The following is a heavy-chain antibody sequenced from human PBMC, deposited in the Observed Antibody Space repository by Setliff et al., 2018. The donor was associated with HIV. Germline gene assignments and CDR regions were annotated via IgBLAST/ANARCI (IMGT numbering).Heavy chain of an antibody. CDR3: ARSTYYYGSGKGSGWFDP. D-gene: IGHD3-10*01. J-gene: IGHJ5*02. V-gene: IGHV4-59*08. CDR2: LYYSGST. Sequence: SETLSLTCTVSGGSISSYYWSWIRQPPGKGLEWIGSLYYSGSTNYNPSLKSRVTISVVTSKNQFSLKLSSVTAADTAVYYCARSTYYYGSGKGSGWFDPWGQGTLVTVSS. CDR1: GGSISSYY.